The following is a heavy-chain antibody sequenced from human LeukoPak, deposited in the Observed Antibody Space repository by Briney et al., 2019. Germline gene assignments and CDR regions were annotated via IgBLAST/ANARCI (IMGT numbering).Heavy chain of an antibody. D-gene: IGHD1-1*01. CDR1: GFTFSSYW. CDR3: AKDLSDNYNLFDY. J-gene: IGHJ4*02. V-gene: IGHV3-23*01. Sequence: GGSLRLSCAASGFTFSSYWMHWVRQAPGKGLEWVSVISGPGYTTYYADSVKGRLTISRDNSNNMLYLQLNSLRAEDTAVYYCAKDLSDNYNLFDYWGQGTLVTVSS. CDR2: ISGPGYTT.